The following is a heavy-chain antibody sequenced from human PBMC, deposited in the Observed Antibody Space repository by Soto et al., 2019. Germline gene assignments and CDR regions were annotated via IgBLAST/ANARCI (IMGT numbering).Heavy chain of an antibody. CDR2: VYYSGST. J-gene: IGHJ4*02. D-gene: IGHD2-15*01. CDR3: ARDKCSGGRGFDY. CDR1: GGSISSGGYS. Sequence: QVQLQESGPGLVKPSQTLSLTCTVSGGSISSGGYSWSWLRQHPGKGLEWIGYVYYSGSTYYNPSLKSRVTISVDTSKNQFSLKLSSVTAADTAVYYCARDKCSGGRGFDYWGQGTLVTVSS. V-gene: IGHV4-31*03.